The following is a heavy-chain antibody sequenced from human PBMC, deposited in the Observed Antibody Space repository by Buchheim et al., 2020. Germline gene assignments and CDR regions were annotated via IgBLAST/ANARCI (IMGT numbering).Heavy chain of an antibody. CDR2: INPSGGST. J-gene: IGHJ6*02. Sequence: QVQLVQSGAEVKKPGASVKVSCKASGYTFTSYYMHWVRQAPGQGLEWMGIINPSGGSTSYAQKFQGRVTMTRDTSTSTVYMELSSLRSEDTAVYYCARDRMAAPGRARYYYYYYYGMDVWGQGTT. CDR1: GYTFTSYY. D-gene: IGHD3-9*01. CDR3: ARDRMAAPGRARYYYYYYYGMDV. V-gene: IGHV1-46*01.